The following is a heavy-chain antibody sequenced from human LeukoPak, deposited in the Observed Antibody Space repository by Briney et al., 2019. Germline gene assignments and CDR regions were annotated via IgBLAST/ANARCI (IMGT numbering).Heavy chain of an antibody. J-gene: IGHJ4*02. V-gene: IGHV5-51*01. CDR2: IYPDDSDT. CDR1: GYSFTTYW. Sequence: GESLKISCQGSGYSFTTYWIGWVRQMPGKGLEWMGIIYPDDSDTRSSPSFRGQATISADRPISTAYLQWSSLKASDTAVYYCARLDRYGYALDYWGQGTLVTVSS. D-gene: IGHD5-12*01. CDR3: ARLDRYGYALDY.